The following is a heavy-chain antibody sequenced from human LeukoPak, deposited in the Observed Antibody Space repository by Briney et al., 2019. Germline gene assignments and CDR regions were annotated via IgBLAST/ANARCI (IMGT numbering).Heavy chain of an antibody. CDR1: GGTFSSYA. V-gene: IGHV1-69*04. D-gene: IGHD3-22*01. Sequence: ASVKVSCKASGGTFSSYAISWVRQAPGQGLEWMGRIIPILGIANYAQKFQGRVTITADKSTSTAYMELSSLRSEDTAVYYCARDGSSGYYPFDYWGQGTLVTVSS. CDR2: IIPILGIA. CDR3: ARDGSSGYYPFDY. J-gene: IGHJ4*02.